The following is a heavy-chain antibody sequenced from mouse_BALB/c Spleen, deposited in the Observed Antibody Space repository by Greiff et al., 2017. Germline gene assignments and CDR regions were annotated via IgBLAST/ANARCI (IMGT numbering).Heavy chain of an antibody. CDR2: INPSTGYT. J-gene: IGHJ4*01. CDR3: ARRNYGKYYYAMDY. Sequence: QVQLQQSGAELAKPGASVKMSCKASGYTFTSYWMHWVKQRPGQGLEWIGYINPSTGYTEYNQKFKDKATLTADKSSSTAYMQLSSLTSEDSAVYYCARRNYGKYYYAMDYWGQGTSVTVSS. CDR1: GYTFTSYW. V-gene: IGHV1-7*01. D-gene: IGHD2-1*01.